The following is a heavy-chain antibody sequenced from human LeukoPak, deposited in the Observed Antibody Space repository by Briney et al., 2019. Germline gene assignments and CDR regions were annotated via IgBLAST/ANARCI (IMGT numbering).Heavy chain of an antibody. CDR1: GFTFSSYA. J-gene: IGHJ3*02. Sequence: GGSLRLSCAASGFTFSSYAMSWVRQAPGKGLEWVSSISSSSSYIYYADSVKGRFTISRDNATNSLYLQMNSLRAEDTAVYYCATALGQQLFNALDIWGQGTMVTVSS. D-gene: IGHD6-13*01. CDR2: ISSSSSYI. CDR3: ATALGQQLFNALDI. V-gene: IGHV3-21*01.